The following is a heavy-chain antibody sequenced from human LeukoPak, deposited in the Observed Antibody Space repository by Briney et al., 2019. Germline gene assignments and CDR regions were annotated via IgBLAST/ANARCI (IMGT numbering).Heavy chain of an antibody. Sequence: ASVKVSCKASGYTFTSYYMHWVRQAPGQGLEWMGVVNPSGGVTSYAQKFLGRVTMTTDTSTNTVYMELSSLRSEDTAVYYCARAEYSSSGRDFDYWGQGALVTVSS. J-gene: IGHJ4*02. CDR3: ARAEYSSSGRDFDY. CDR1: GYTFTSYY. V-gene: IGHV1-46*01. D-gene: IGHD6-13*01. CDR2: VNPSGGVT.